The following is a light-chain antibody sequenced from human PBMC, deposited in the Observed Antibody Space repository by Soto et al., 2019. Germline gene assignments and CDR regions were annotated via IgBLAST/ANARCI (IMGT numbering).Light chain of an antibody. CDR3: QKSSTTPYT. Sequence: EIQMTQSPLSLSASVGDRVTITCRASQHIDTFLVWYQVKPGKAPKLLIQTASSLHSGVPSRFSGGGFGTSLTLTISSLQPDDFATYYCQKSSTTPYTFGQGTKLEIK. V-gene: IGKV1-39*01. CDR1: QHIDTF. J-gene: IGKJ2*01. CDR2: TAS.